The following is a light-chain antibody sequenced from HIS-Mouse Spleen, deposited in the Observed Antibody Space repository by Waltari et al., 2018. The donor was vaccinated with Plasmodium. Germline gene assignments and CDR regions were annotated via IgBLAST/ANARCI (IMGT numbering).Light chain of an antibody. V-gene: IGLV2-11*01. CDR1: SSDVGGYNY. J-gene: IGLJ3*02. CDR3: YSAADNNRV. CDR2: DVS. Sequence: QSALTQPRSVSGSPGQSVTISCTGTSSDVGGYNYVSWYQQHPGKAPKLMIYDVSKRPSGVPDRFSGSSSGTTVTLTISGAQVEDEADYYCYSAADNNRVFGGGTKLTVL.